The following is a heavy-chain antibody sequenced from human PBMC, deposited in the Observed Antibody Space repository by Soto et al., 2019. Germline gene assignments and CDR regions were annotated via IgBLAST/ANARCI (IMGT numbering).Heavy chain of an antibody. CDR2: ISSSGTTI. D-gene: IGHD3-10*01. V-gene: IGHV3-11*01. CDR1: AFTFSDYY. Sequence: GRSLRLSCPPSAFTFSDYYVRWIRQAQGKGLEWVSYISSSGTTIYYADSVKGRFTISRDNAKNSLYLQMNSLRAEDTAVYYCARRMVRVASYYGMDVWGQGTTVTVSS. CDR3: ARRMVRVASYYGMDV. J-gene: IGHJ6*02.